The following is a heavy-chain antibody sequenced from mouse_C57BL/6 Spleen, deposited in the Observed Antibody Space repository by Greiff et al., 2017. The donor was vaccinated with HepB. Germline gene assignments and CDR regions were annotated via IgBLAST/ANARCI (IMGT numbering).Heavy chain of an antibody. CDR1: GYTFTTYP. Sequence: QVQLKESGAELARPGASVKMSCKASGYTFTTYPIEWVKQIPGKGLEWIGNFHPYNDDTKYNEKFKGKATLTVEKSSSTAYLELLSLTSEDSAVYSCARPRAYFYFYFDYWGQGTTLTVSS. D-gene: IGHD2-1*01. J-gene: IGHJ2*01. CDR3: ARPRAYFYFYFDY. CDR2: FHPYNDDT. V-gene: IGHV1-47*01.